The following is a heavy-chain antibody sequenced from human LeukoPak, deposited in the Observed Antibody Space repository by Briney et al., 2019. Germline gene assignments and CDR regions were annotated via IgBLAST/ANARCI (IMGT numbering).Heavy chain of an antibody. CDR3: ARGGQWLVLSSFDY. J-gene: IGHJ4*02. CDR2: TYYRSKWYN. CDR1: GDSVSSNSAA. Sequence: SQTLSLTCAISGDSVSSNSAAWNWFRQSPSRGLEWLGRTYYRSKWYNDYAVSVKSRITINPDTSKNQFSLQLNSVTPEDTAVYYCARGGQWLVLSSFDYWGQGTLVSVSS. V-gene: IGHV6-1*01. D-gene: IGHD6-19*01.